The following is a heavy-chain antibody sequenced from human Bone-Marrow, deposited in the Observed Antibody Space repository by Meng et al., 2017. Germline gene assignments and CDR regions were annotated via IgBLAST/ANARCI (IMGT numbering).Heavy chain of an antibody. J-gene: IGHJ6*02. CDR2: LSGDGSDK. CDR1: GFTFSSYW. V-gene: IGHV3-7*01. D-gene: IGHD6-13*01. Sequence: GESLKISCAASGFTFSSYWMTWVRQAPGKGLEWLANLSGDGSDKRYVDSVKGRFTISRDNAKNSLYLQMNSLRAEDTAVYYCARDRTDRYSSRGMDVWGQGTTVTVSS. CDR3: ARDRTDRYSSRGMDV.